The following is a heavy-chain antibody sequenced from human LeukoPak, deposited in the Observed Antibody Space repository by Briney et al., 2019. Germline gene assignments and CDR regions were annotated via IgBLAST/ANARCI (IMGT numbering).Heavy chain of an antibody. J-gene: IGHJ4*02. V-gene: IGHV3-7*01. CDR2: INDDGSEQ. CDR3: AREDLRCFDWLLLPSYFDY. D-gene: IGHD3-9*01. CDR1: GFTFRRSW. Sequence: GGSLRLSCSASGFTFRRSWMSWVRQAPGKGLEWVANINDDGSEQFYVDSVKGRFTISRDNAENSLHLQMNSLRAEDTAVYYCAREDLRCFDWLLLPSYFDYWGQGTLVTVSS.